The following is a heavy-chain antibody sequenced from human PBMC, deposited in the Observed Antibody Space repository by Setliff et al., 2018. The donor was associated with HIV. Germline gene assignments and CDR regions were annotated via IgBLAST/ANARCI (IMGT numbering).Heavy chain of an antibody. D-gene: IGHD6-19*01. J-gene: IGHJ4*02. Sequence: ETLSLTCTVSGGSISSYYWSWIRQPPGKGLEWIGYIYYSGSTNYNPSLKSRVTISVDTSKNQFSLKLSSVTAADTAVYNCARGDSSGWYKRANYFDYWGQGTLVTVSS. CDR3: ARGDSSGWYKRANYFDY. V-gene: IGHV4-59*01. CDR1: GGSISSYY. CDR2: IYYSGST.